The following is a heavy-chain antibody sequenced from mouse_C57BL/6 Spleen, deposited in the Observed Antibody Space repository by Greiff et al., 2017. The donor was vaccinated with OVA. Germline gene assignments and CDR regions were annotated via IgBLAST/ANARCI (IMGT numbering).Heavy chain of an antibody. CDR1: GYTFTSYW. Sequence: QVQLQPGAELVKPGASVKLSCKASGYTFTSYWMQWVKQRPGQGLEWIGEIDPSDSYPNYNPKFKGKATLTVDTSSSTAYMQLSSLTSEDSAVYYCARGYYGSSYGYYAMDYWGQGTSVTVSS. D-gene: IGHD1-1*01. CDR3: ARGYYGSSYGYYAMDY. J-gene: IGHJ4*01. CDR2: IDPSDSYP. V-gene: IGHV1-50*01.